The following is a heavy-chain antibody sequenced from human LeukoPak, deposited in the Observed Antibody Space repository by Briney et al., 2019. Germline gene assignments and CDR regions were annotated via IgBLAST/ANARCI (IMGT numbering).Heavy chain of an antibody. CDR1: GGSVSSPIFY. CDR3: ASMGATWGFDY. J-gene: IGHJ4*02. D-gene: IGHD1-26*01. V-gene: IGHV4-30-4*08. Sequence: SETLSLTCSVSGGSVSSPIFYCNWIRQHPGKGLEWIGYIYYTGDTFYNPSLKSRVTISVDRSKNQFSLKLSSVTAADTAVYYCASMGATWGFDYWGQGTLVTVSS. CDR2: IYYTGDT.